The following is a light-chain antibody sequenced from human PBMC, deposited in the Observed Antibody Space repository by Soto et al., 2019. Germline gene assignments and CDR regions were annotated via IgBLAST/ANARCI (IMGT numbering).Light chain of an antibody. Sequence: DIQMTQAPSSLSASVGDRVTITCRASQTISTYLNWYQQKPGKAPRLLIYDASSLLSGVPSRFSGSGSGTDFTLTIASLQNEDFSTYCCQQSDSTPYTFGQGTKVEI. CDR3: QQSDSTPYT. CDR1: QTISTY. V-gene: IGKV1-39*01. CDR2: DAS. J-gene: IGKJ2*01.